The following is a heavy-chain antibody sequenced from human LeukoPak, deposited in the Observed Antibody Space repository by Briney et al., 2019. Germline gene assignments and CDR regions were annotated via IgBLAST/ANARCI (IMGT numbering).Heavy chain of an antibody. D-gene: IGHD2-2*02. Sequence: GRCLRLSCAASGFTFRIYAMDWVRQAPGKGLEWVSAISFSGGSTYYADSVKGRFTISRDNSKNTVYLQMNSLRVEDTAVYYCAKSQPAAISWFDPWGQGTLVTVSS. CDR3: AKSQPAAISWFDP. CDR2: ISFSGGST. V-gene: IGHV3-23*01. J-gene: IGHJ5*02. CDR1: GFTFRIYA.